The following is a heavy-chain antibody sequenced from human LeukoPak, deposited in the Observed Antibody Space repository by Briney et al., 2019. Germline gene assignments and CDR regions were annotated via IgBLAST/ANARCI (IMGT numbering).Heavy chain of an antibody. D-gene: IGHD3-10*01. J-gene: IGHJ6*02. CDR1: GYIFTTCI. CDR2: INAYNGNT. Sequence: GASVKVSCKASGYIFTTCIISWVRQAPGQGLEWIGWINAYNGNTNYLQKFQGRLTMTTDTSTSTAYMDLTSLRSDDTAVYYCARSGVVRGLDHYYYGMDVWGQGTTIIVSS. V-gene: IGHV1-18*01. CDR3: ARSGVVRGLDHYYYGMDV.